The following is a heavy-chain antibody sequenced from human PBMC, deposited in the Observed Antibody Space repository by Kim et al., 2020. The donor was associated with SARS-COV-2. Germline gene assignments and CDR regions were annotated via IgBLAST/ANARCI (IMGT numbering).Heavy chain of an antibody. V-gene: IGHV3-23*01. CDR2: ISGSGGST. CDR3: AKFGGYYYDSSGYSGSGYFDY. J-gene: IGHJ4*02. Sequence: GGSLRLSCAASGFTFSSYAMSWVRQAPGKGLEWVSAISGSGGSTYYADSVKGRFTISRDNSKNTLYLQMNSLRAEDKAVYYCAKFGGYYYDSSGYSGSGYFDYWGQGTLVTVSS. CDR1: GFTFSSYA. D-gene: IGHD3-22*01.